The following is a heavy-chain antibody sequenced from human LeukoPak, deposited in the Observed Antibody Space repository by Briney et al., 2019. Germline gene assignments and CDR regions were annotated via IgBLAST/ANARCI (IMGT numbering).Heavy chain of an antibody. CDR3: ARDCFPWYSSSAPPDY. D-gene: IGHD6-6*01. Sequence: GGSLRLSCAASGFTFSSYGMHWVRQAPGKGLEWVAVIPYDGSNKYYADSVKGRFTISRDNSKNTLYLQMNSLRAEDTAVYYCARDCFPWYSSSAPPDYWGQGTLVTVSS. CDR1: GFTFSSYG. CDR2: IPYDGSNK. V-gene: IGHV3-30*03. J-gene: IGHJ4*02.